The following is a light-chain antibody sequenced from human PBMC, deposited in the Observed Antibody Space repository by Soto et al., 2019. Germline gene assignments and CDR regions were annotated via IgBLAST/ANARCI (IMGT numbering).Light chain of an antibody. CDR1: QDISNY. V-gene: IGKV1-33*01. J-gene: IGKJ4*01. CDR3: QQNDNLPLT. Sequence: DIQMTQSPSSLSASVGDRVTITCQASQDISNYLNWYQQKPGKAPKLLIYDASNLETGVPSRFSGSGSGTDFTFTISSLQPEGITTYYCQQNDNLPLTFGGRTKLQIK. CDR2: DAS.